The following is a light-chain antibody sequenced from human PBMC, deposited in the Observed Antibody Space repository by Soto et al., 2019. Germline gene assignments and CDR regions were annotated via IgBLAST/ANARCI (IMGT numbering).Light chain of an antibody. CDR2: DAS. CDR3: QQRSHWPPLT. V-gene: IGKV3-11*01. CDR1: QSVSTY. J-gene: IGKJ4*01. Sequence: EIVLTQSPATLSMSPGERATLSCRASQSVSTYLAWYQQKPGQAPRLLIFDASNRASGIPSRFSGRGSGTNFTLTISRLESEDFAVYFCQQRSHWPPLTFGGGTKVEIK.